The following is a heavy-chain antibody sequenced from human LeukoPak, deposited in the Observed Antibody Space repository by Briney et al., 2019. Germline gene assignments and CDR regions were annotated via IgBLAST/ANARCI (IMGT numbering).Heavy chain of an antibody. J-gene: IGHJ4*02. D-gene: IGHD3-10*01. Sequence: GGSLRLSCAASGFTFDDYAMHWVRQAPGKVLEWVSGISWNSGSIGYADSVKGRFTISRDNAKNSLYLQMNSLRAEDTALYYCAKDHYGSGSYPPELDYWGQGTLVTVSS. CDR1: GFTFDDYA. V-gene: IGHV3-9*01. CDR3: AKDHYGSGSYPPELDY. CDR2: ISWNSGSI.